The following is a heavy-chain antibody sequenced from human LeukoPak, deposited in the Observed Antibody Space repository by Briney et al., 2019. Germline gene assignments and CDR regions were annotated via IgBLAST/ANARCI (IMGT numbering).Heavy chain of an antibody. CDR2: ISAYNGDT. J-gene: IGHJ4*02. Sequence: GGSVTVSCKASGYTFTNYGISWVRQAPGQGIEWMGWISAYNGDTNYAQKLQGRVTMTTDTSTSTAYMELRSLRSDDTAVYYCARVTPFSSGWYYWGQGTLVTVSS. D-gene: IGHD6-19*01. V-gene: IGHV1-18*01. CDR3: ARVTPFSSGWYY. CDR1: GYTFTNYG.